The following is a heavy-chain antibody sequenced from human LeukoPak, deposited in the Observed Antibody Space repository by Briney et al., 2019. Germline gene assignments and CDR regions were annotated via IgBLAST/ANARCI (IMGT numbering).Heavy chain of an antibody. Sequence: GGSLRLSCAASGFTFSSYGMHWVRQAPGKGLEWVAVISYDGSNKYYADSVKGRFTISRDNSKNTLYLQMNSLRAEDTAVYYCASRWNYYDSSGLFDIWGQGTMVTVSS. V-gene: IGHV3-30*03. J-gene: IGHJ3*02. CDR1: GFTFSSYG. CDR3: ASRWNYYDSSGLFDI. D-gene: IGHD3-22*01. CDR2: ISYDGSNK.